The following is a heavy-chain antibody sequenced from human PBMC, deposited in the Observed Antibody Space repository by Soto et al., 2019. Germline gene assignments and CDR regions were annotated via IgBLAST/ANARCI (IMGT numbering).Heavy chain of an antibody. CDR2: INAGNGNT. CDR3: ARDSPPVDY. CDR1: GYTFTSYA. Sequence: QVQLVQSGAEVKKPGASVKVSCKASGYTFTSYAMHWVRQAPGQRLEWMGWINAGNGNTKYSQKFQGRVTMTTDTSTNTAYMDLRSLRSDDTAVYYCARDSPPVDYWGQGTLVTVSS. J-gene: IGHJ4*02. V-gene: IGHV1-3*01.